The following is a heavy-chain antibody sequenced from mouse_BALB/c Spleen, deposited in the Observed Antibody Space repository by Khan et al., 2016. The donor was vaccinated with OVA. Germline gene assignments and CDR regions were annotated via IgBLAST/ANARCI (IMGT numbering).Heavy chain of an antibody. V-gene: IGHV2-6-1*01. Sequence: QVQLKESGPGLVAPSQSLSITCTISGFSLTSYGVHWVRQPPGKGLEWLVVIWSDGSTTYNSALKSRLTISKDNSKSQVFLKMNSLQTDDTAMYFCARQPYYQYNIIDYWGQGTSVTVSS. D-gene: IGHD2-10*01. J-gene: IGHJ4*01. CDR2: IWSDGST. CDR3: ARQPYYQYNIIDY. CDR1: GFSLTSYG.